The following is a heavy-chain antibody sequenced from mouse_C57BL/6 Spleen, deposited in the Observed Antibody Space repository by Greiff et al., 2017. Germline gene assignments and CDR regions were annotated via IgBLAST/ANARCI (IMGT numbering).Heavy chain of an antibody. D-gene: IGHD1-1*01. V-gene: IGHV1-54*01. CDR1: GYALTNYL. J-gene: IGHJ4*01. CDR3: ARVTTVVAPYYAMDY. Sequence: QVQLQQSGAELVRPGTSVKVSCKASGYALTNYLIEWVKQRPGQGLEWIGVINPGSGGTNYNEKFKGKASLTADKSSSTAYMQLSSLTSEDSAVYFCARVTTVVAPYYAMDYWGQGTSVTVSS. CDR2: INPGSGGT.